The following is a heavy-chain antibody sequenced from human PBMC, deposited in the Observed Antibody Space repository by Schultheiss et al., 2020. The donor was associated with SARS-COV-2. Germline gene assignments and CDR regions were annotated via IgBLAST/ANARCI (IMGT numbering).Heavy chain of an antibody. Sequence: GGSLRLSCAASEFTFSNVWMSWVRQAPGKGLEWVGRIKSKTDGGTTDYAAPVKGRFTISRDDSKNTLYLQMNSLRAEDTAVYYCAKDRRAARRGPYYYYYYGMDVWGQGTTVTVSS. D-gene: IGHD6-6*01. J-gene: IGHJ6*02. V-gene: IGHV3-15*01. CDR1: EFTFSNVW. CDR2: IKSKTDGGTT. CDR3: AKDRRAARRGPYYYYYYGMDV.